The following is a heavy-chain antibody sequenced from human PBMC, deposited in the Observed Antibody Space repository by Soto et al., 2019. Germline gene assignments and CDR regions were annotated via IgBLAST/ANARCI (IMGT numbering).Heavy chain of an antibody. V-gene: IGHV3-48*03. CDR3: ARGEHLGDFWSAGMDV. CDR1: GFTFSSYE. CDR2: ISSSGSTI. J-gene: IGHJ6*02. D-gene: IGHD3-3*01. Sequence: EVQLVESGGGLVQPGGSLRLSCAASGFTFSSYEMNWVRQAPGKGLEWVSYISSSGSTIYYADSVKGRFTISRDNAKNSLYLQMNSLRAEDTAVYYCARGEHLGDFWSAGMDVWGQGTTVTVSS.